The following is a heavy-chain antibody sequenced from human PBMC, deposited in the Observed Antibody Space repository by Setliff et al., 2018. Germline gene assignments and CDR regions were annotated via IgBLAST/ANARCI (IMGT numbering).Heavy chain of an antibody. CDR3: RVWVDMIEVDS. V-gene: IGHV4-34*01. CDR2: INHSGSP. J-gene: IGHJ4*02. CDR1: GASFSGTY. Sequence: SETLSLTCAVYGASFSGTYCSWIRQSPGRGLEWIGEINHTGSPNWIGEINHSGSPNYNPSLKSRVTMSVDTSKNQFSLKLTSVTAADTAVYYCRVWVDMIEVDSWAQGTLVTVS. D-gene: IGHD3-22*01.